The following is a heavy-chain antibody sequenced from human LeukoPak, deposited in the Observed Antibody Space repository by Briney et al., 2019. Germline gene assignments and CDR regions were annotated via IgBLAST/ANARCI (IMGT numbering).Heavy chain of an antibody. CDR1: GYSFTSYW. CDR2: IYPSDSDT. D-gene: IGHD6-13*01. Sequence: GESLKISCKGSGYSFTSYWIGWVRQMPGKGLEWMGIIYPSDSDTRYSPSFQGQVTISADKSISTAYLQWSSLKASDTAMYYCARLHPGIAAAGTSVSAFDIWGQGTMVTVSS. V-gene: IGHV5-51*01. CDR3: ARLHPGIAAAGTSVSAFDI. J-gene: IGHJ3*02.